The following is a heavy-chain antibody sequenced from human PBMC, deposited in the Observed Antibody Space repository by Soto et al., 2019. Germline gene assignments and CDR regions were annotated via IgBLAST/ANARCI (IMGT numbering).Heavy chain of an antibody. CDR3: TRVKCFRYSGSYFPFDY. V-gene: IGHV3-49*04. CDR1: GFTFGDYA. D-gene: IGHD1-26*01. Sequence: GGSLRLSCSASGFTFGDYAMSWVRQAPGKGLEWVGFIRTKAYGGTTEYAASVRGRFTVSRDDSKSSASLRMNSLKTEDTAVYYCTRVKCFRYSGSYFPFDYWGQGTLVTVSS. CDR2: IRTKAYGGTT. J-gene: IGHJ4*02.